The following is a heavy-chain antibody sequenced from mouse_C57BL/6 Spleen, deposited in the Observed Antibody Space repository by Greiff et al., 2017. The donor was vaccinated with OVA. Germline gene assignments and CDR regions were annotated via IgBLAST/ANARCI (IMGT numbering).Heavy chain of an antibody. Sequence: QVQLQQSGAELVRPGASVTLSCKASGYTFTDYEMHWVKQTPVHGLEWIGAIDPETGGTAYNQKFKGKAILTADKSSSTAYMELRSLTSEDSAVYYCTRGSPFYYAMDYWGQGTSVTVSS. J-gene: IGHJ4*01. CDR1: GYTFTDYE. CDR3: TRGSPFYYAMDY. CDR2: IDPETGGT. V-gene: IGHV1-15*01. D-gene: IGHD6-1*01.